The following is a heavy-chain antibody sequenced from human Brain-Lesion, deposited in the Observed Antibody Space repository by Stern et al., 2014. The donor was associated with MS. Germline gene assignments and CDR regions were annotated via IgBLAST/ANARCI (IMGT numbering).Heavy chain of an antibody. CDR2: IYHRGST. J-gene: IGHJ3*02. CDR1: GGSIGSGGHS. CDR3: ARTSVVTPSDDVFDI. V-gene: IGHV4-30-2*01. Sequence: VQLLESGSGLVKPSQTLSLTCVVSGGSIGSGGHSWSWIRQPPGQGLEWGGYIYHRGSTFYNPSLGSRVTISIDRSKNQFSLKLISVTAADAAVYYCARTSVVTPSDDVFDIWGQGTMVTVSS. D-gene: IGHD4-23*01.